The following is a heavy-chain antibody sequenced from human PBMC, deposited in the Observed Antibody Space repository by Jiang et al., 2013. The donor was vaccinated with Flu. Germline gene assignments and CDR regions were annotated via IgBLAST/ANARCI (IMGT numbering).Heavy chain of an antibody. Sequence: LKPSETLSLTCGVSGGSFNDFYWSWIRQPPGKGLEWVGETSPSGSARYNASLKSRVSVSVDTSRNQFSLKLSSVTAADTAVYYCVRWTIGGVIVNAFDVWGQGTIVTVSP. J-gene: IGHJ3*01. D-gene: IGHD3-16*01. CDR1: GGSFNDFY. CDR3: VRWTIGGVIVNAFDV. V-gene: IGHV4-34*01. CDR2: TSPSGSA.